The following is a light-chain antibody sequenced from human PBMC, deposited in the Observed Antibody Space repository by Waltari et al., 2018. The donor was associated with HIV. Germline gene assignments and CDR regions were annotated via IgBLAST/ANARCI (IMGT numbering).Light chain of an antibody. CDR2: ATI. Sequence: QSVLTQPPSVSGAPGQRVTISCTGGSSNIGAGYDVHWYQRLPGTAPKLLIFATIKPPSGVPDRFSGSSSGTSASLASTGLQAEDEADYYCQSYDSSLTMVFGGGTKVTVL. CDR3: QSYDSSLTMV. CDR1: SSNIGAGYD. V-gene: IGLV1-40*01. J-gene: IGLJ2*01.